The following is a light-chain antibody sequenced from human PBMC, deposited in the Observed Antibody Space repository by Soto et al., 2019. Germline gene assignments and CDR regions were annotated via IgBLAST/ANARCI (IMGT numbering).Light chain of an antibody. CDR3: QQSYSTPLT. CDR1: QTISSF. Sequence: DIQMTQSPSSLSASVGDRVTISCRASQTISSFLNWYQHKPGKAPKLLIYAASSLQSGVPSRFSGSGSGTDFTLTISSLQHEDFATYYCQQSYSTPLTFGGGTKVDIK. J-gene: IGKJ4*01. V-gene: IGKV1-39*01. CDR2: AAS.